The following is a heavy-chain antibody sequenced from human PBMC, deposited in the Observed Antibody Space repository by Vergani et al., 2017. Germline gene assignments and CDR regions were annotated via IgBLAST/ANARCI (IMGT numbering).Heavy chain of an antibody. CDR3: ATAGAGNCGGASCYDFFEY. J-gene: IGHJ4*02. Sequence: EVQLVESGGGLIHPGGSLRLSCEGSGFSFSGYWMHWVRQSPEKGLVWVSRIKSDGSITNYADSVKGRFTISRDNAKNTLYLEMNGLRPEDTAVYYCATAGAGNCGGASCYDFFEYWGQGTLVTVSS. CDR2: IKSDGSIT. V-gene: IGHV3-74*01. CDR1: GFSFSGYW. D-gene: IGHD2-15*01.